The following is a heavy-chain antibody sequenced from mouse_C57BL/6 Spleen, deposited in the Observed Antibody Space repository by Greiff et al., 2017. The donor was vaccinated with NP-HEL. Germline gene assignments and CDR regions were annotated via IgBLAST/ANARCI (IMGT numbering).Heavy chain of an antibody. D-gene: IGHD1-2*01. Sequence: QVQLQQSGPELVKPGASVKISCKASGYAFSSSWMNWVKQRPGTGLEWIGRIYPGDGDTNYNGKFKGKATLTADKASSTAYMQLSSLTSEDSAVYFCARSESGYYFDYWGQGTTLTVSS. J-gene: IGHJ2*01. CDR1: GYAFSSSW. CDR2: IYPGDGDT. CDR3: ARSESGYYFDY. V-gene: IGHV1-82*01.